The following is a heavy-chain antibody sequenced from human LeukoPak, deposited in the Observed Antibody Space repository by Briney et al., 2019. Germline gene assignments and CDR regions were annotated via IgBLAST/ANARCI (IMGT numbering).Heavy chain of an antibody. J-gene: IGHJ3*02. CDR3: ARGDRPREIPPLIRKKNAFDI. CDR2: IYYSGST. CDR1: GGSISSSSYY. V-gene: IGHV4-39*01. Sequence: SETLSLTCTVSGGSISSSSYYWGWIRQPPGKGLEWIGIIYYSGSTYYNPSLKSRLTISVDMSKNQFSLRLSSVTAADTAVYYCARGDRPREIPPLIRKKNAFDIWGQGTMVTVSS. D-gene: IGHD2-8*01.